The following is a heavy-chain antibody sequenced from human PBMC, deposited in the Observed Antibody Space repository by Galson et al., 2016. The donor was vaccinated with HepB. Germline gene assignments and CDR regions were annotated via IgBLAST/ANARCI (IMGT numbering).Heavy chain of an antibody. J-gene: IGHJ4*02. CDR3: ARDRDRSLDY. D-gene: IGHD5-24*01. V-gene: IGHV1-18*04. Sequence: SVKVSCKASGYTFTTNGISWVRQAPGQGLEWVAWISAHNGDTNSAQKFQGRVTLTTDTSTRTAYMELRSLTSDDTAVYYCARDRDRSLDYWGQGTLVPVSS. CDR1: GYTFTTNG. CDR2: ISAHNGDT.